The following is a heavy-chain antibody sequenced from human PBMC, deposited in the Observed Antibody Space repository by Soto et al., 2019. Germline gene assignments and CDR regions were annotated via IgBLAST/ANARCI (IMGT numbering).Heavy chain of an antibody. CDR1: GGSISSGDYY. CDR3: ARVDYGGSSEYFDY. V-gene: IGHV4-30-4*01. CDR2: IYYSGST. J-gene: IGHJ4*02. D-gene: IGHD2-15*01. Sequence: SETLSLTCTVSGGSISSGDYYWNWVRQPPGKGLEWIGYIYYSGSTYYNPSLKSRVTISVDTSKNQFSLKLSSVTAADTAVYYCARVDYGGSSEYFDYWGQGTLVTVSS.